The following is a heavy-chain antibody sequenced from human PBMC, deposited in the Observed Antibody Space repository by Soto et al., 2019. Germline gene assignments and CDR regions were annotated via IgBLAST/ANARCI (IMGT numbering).Heavy chain of an antibody. V-gene: IGHV1-18*01. CDR3: ARGGNGWYNNN. CDR2: INTYNGDT. D-gene: IGHD6-19*01. J-gene: IGHJ4*02. CDR1: GYTFINYG. Sequence: ASVKVSCKASGYTFINYGVTWVRQAPGQGLEWMGWINTYNGDTDYAQNLQGRVTMTTDTSTSTAYMELRSLTSDDTAVYYCARGGNGWYNNNWGQGTLVTVSS.